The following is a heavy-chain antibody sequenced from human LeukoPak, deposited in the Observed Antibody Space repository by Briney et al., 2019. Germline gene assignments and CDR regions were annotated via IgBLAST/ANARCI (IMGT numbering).Heavy chain of an antibody. J-gene: IGHJ4*02. V-gene: IGHV4-4*07. CDR1: GDSISSSYY. Sequence: SETLSLTCTVSGDSISSSYYWGWIRQPAGKGLEWIGRIYTSGSTNYNPSLKSRVTMSVDTSKNQFSLKLSSVTATDTAVYYCARESLPQYSSSWYYFDYWGQGTLVTVSS. D-gene: IGHD6-13*01. CDR2: IYTSGST. CDR3: ARESLPQYSSSWYYFDY.